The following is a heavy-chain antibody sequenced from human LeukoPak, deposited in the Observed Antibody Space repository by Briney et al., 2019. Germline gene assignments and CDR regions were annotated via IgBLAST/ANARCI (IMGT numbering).Heavy chain of an antibody. D-gene: IGHD3-22*01. J-gene: IGHJ4*02. CDR2: IFATGNT. Sequence: SETLSLTCTVSGDSMNNYLWSWIRQPAGKGLEWIGRIFATGNTNYNPSLKSRVTMSVDTSKNQFSLDLSSVTAADTAVYFCARDSSGYLESYDYWGQGTLVTVSS. V-gene: IGHV4-4*07. CDR1: GDSMNNYL. CDR3: ARDSSGYLESYDY.